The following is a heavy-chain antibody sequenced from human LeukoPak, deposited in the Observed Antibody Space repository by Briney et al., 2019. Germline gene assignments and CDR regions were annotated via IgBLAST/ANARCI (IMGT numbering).Heavy chain of an antibody. J-gene: IGHJ4*02. CDR2: IHFSGST. V-gene: IGHV4-59*01. D-gene: IGHD1-26*01. CDR1: DASISGYY. Sequence: SETLSLTCTVSDASISGYYWSWIRQLPGKGLEWIGSIHFSGSTNYNPSLRSRVTISVDTSKNQLSLKLSSVTAADTAVYYCARDLGGIYFDYWGQGTLVTVSS. CDR3: ARDLGGIYFDY.